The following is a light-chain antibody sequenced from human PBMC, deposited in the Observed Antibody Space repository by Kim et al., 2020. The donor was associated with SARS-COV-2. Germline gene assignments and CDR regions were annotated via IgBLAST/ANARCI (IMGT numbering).Light chain of an antibody. CDR3: QQYYSYPLT. Sequence: ASTGDRVTITCRASQGISSYLAWYQQKPGKAPKLLIYAASTLQSGVPSRFSGSGSGTDFTLTISCLQSEDFATYYCQQYYSYPLTFGGGTKVDIK. CDR1: QGISSY. CDR2: AAS. V-gene: IGKV1-8*01. J-gene: IGKJ4*01.